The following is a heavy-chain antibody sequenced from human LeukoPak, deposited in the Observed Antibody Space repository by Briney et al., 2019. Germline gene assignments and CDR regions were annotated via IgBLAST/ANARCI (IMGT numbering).Heavy chain of an antibody. CDR3: ARHGAESGWPADY. J-gene: IGHJ4*02. CDR1: GGSISSSSYY. V-gene: IGHV4-39*01. Sequence: SETLSLTCTVPGGSISSSSYYWGWIRQPPGKGLEWIGSIYYSGSTYYNPSLKSRVTISVDTSKNQFSLKLSSVTAADTAVYYCARHGAESGWPADYWGQGTLVTVSS. CDR2: IYYSGST. D-gene: IGHD6-19*01.